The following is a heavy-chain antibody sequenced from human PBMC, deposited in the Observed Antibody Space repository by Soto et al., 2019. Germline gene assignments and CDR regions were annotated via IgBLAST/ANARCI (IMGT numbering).Heavy chain of an antibody. D-gene: IGHD3-16*02. CDR2: ISAYNGNT. J-gene: IGHJ4*02. CDR1: GYTFTSYG. Sequence: ASVKVSCKASGYTFTSYGISWVRQAPGQGLEWMGWISAYNGNTNYAQKLQGRVTMTTDTSTSTAYMELSSLRSEDTAVYYCAREDYDYIWGSYRYSYFDYWGQGTLVTVSS. CDR3: AREDYDYIWGSYRYSYFDY. V-gene: IGHV1-18*01.